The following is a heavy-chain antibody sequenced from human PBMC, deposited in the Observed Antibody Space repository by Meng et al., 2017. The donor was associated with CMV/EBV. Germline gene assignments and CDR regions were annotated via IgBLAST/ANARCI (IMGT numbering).Heavy chain of an antibody. CDR2: IIPIFGTA. D-gene: IGHD3-3*01. V-gene: IGHV1-69*05. CDR3: ARQRVTIFGVVTLYYDLDV. J-gene: IGHJ6*02. CDR1: GGTFSSYA. Sequence: SVKVSCKASGGTFSSYAISWVRQAPGQGLEWMGGIIPIFGTANYAQKFQGRVTITTDESTSTAYMELSSLRSEDTAVYYCARQRVTIFGVVTLYYDLDVWGQGTTVTVSS.